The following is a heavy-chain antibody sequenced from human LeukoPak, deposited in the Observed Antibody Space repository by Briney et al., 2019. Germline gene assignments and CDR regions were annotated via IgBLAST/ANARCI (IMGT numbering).Heavy chain of an antibody. J-gene: IGHJ4*02. CDR1: SYSISSGYY. CDR3: ARLSEVIVVVPDPGYYFDY. V-gene: IGHV4-38-2*01. D-gene: IGHD2-2*01. Sequence: SETLSLTCAVSSYSISSGYYWGWTRQPPGTGLEWIGSIYHCWSTYYNPSPKNRDTLCVDTSKNQFSLKLSSVTAADTAVYYCARLSEVIVVVPDPGYYFDYWGQGTLVTVSA. CDR2: IYHCWST.